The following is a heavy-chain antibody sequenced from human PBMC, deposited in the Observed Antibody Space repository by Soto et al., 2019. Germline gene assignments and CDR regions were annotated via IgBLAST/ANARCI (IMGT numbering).Heavy chain of an antibody. Sequence: QVQLVQSGVEVKKPGSSVRVSCKASGDTFKNSVISWVQQAPGQGLEGMGGTIPLFGTTDYAQKFQGRLIITKDEYTTTAYMEVGRLTSEDTAVYYCVAELDFGKLSVVWGQGTTVIVSS. CDR1: GDTFKNSV. CDR3: VAELDFGKLSVV. J-gene: IGHJ6*02. V-gene: IGHV1-69*01. D-gene: IGHD1-26*01. CDR2: TIPLFGTT.